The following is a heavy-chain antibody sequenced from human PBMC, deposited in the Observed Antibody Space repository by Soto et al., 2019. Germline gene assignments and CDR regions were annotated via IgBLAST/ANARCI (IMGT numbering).Heavy chain of an antibody. CDR1: GFTFDDYA. D-gene: IGHD3-3*01. Sequence: EVQLVESGGGLVQRGRSLRLSCAASGFTFDDYAMHWVRQAPGKGLEWVSGISWNVGSIAYADSVKGRFTISRDNAKNSLYLQMNSLRAEDTVLYYCAKGVAGWYYFDYWGQGTLVTVSS. CDR2: ISWNVGSI. V-gene: IGHV3-9*01. J-gene: IGHJ4*02. CDR3: AKGVAGWYYFDY.